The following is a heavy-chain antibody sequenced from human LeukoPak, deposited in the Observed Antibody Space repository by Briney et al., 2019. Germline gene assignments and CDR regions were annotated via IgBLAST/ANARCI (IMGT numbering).Heavy chain of an antibody. D-gene: IGHD4-17*01. J-gene: IGHJ4*02. V-gene: IGHV4-30-4*01. CDR1: GGSISSGDYY. Sequence: SQTLSLTCTVSGGSISSGDYYWSWIRQPPGTGLEWIGYIYYSGSTYYNPSLKSRVTISVDTSKNQFSLKLSSVTAADTAVYYCAREGAYGDYGYWGQGTLVTVSS. CDR3: AREGAYGDYGY. CDR2: IYYSGST.